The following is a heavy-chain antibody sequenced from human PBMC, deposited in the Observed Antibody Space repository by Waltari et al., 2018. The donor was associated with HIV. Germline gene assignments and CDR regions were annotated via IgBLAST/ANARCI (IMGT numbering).Heavy chain of an antibody. Sequence: QVQLVQSGAEVKKPGASVKVSCKAYGYTFTGYYMHWVRQAPGQGLEWMGRITPNSVGTTYAQKFQGRVTMTRDTSISTAYMELSRLRSDDTSVYYCARGGAVAGTHFDYCGQGTLVTVSS. D-gene: IGHD6-19*01. J-gene: IGHJ4*02. CDR3: ARGGAVAGTHFDY. CDR2: ITPNSVGT. V-gene: IGHV1-2*06. CDR1: GYTFTGYY.